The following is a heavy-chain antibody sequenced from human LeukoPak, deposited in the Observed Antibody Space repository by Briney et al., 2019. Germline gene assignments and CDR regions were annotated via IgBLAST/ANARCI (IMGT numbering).Heavy chain of an antibody. J-gene: IGHJ6*02. V-gene: IGHV4-61*08. CDR2: IFYSGST. Sequence: SETLSLTCTVSGGSISSGGYYWSWIRQPPGKGLEWIGYIFYSGSTNYNPSLKSRVTISVDTSKNQFSLKLSSVTAADTAVYYCARHYYDSSGPHYKYGMDVWGQGTTVTVSS. CDR1: GGSISSGGYY. D-gene: IGHD3-22*01. CDR3: ARHYYDSSGPHYKYGMDV.